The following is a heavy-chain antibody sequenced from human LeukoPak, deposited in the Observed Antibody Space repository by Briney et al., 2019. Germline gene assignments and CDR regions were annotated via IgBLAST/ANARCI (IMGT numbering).Heavy chain of an antibody. CDR2: ISGSGGST. Sequence: GGSLRLSCAASGFTFSRYAMSWVRQAPGKGLEWVSDISGSGGSTYYADSVKGRFTISRDNSKNTLYLQMNSLRTEDTAVYFCARVGRGRAAAGFGAFDIWGQGTRVTVSS. CDR3: ARVGRGRAAAGFGAFDI. V-gene: IGHV3-23*01. D-gene: IGHD6-13*01. J-gene: IGHJ3*02. CDR1: GFTFSRYA.